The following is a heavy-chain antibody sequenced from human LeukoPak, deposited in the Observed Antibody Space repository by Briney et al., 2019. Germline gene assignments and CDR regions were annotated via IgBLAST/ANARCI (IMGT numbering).Heavy chain of an antibody. J-gene: IGHJ4*02. CDR1: GYTLTELS. Sequence: ASVKVSCKVSGYTLTELSMHWVRQAPGKGLEWMGGFDPEDGETIYAQKFQGRVTMTEDTSTDTAYMELSSLRSEDTAVYHCATSSGSYLKDLFDYWGQGTLVTVSS. D-gene: IGHD1-26*01. CDR2: FDPEDGET. V-gene: IGHV1-24*01. CDR3: ATSSGSYLKDLFDY.